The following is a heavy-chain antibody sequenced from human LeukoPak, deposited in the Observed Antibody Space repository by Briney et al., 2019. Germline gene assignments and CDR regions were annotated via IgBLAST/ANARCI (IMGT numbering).Heavy chain of an antibody. V-gene: IGHV1-18*01. D-gene: IGHD6-19*01. CDR2: ISAYNGNT. CDR3: ARDPKRYSSGREMFYFDY. Sequence: ASVKVSCKASGYTFTSYGISWVRQAPGQGLECMGWISAYNGNTNYAQKLQGRVTMTTDASTSTAYMELRSLRSDDTAVYYCARDPKRYSSGREMFYFDYWGQGTLVTVSS. CDR1: GYTFTSYG. J-gene: IGHJ4*02.